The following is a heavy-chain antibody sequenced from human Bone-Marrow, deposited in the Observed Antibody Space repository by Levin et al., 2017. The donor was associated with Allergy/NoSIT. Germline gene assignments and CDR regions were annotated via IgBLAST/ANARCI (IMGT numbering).Heavy chain of an antibody. CDR3: ARIYDSSGYYSGIGTFDM. J-gene: IGHJ3*02. CDR1: VFTFDAYF. D-gene: IGHD3-22*01. V-gene: IGHV3-7*01. CDR2: IKQDGREK. Sequence: PGESLKISCAASVFTFDAYFMTWVRQAPGKGLEWVASIKQDGREKFYVDSVKGRFTISRDNGENSLYLQMNSLRADDTAVYYCARIYDSSGYYSGIGTFDMWGQGTLVTVSS.